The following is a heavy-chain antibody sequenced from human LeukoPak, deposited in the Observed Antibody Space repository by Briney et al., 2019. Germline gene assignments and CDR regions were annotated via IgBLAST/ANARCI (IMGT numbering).Heavy chain of an antibody. J-gene: IGHJ4*02. CDR3: ATWRTAKTGFDY. CDR1: GDSISNNPYF. Sequence: SETLSLTCTVSGDSISNNPYFWGWIRQPPGKGLEWIGSFFYSGSTYYNPSLKSRVTISVDTSKNQFSLRLSSVTAADTAVYYCATWRTAKTGFDYWGQGTLVTVSS. D-gene: IGHD1-1*01. V-gene: IGHV4-39*01. CDR2: FFYSGST.